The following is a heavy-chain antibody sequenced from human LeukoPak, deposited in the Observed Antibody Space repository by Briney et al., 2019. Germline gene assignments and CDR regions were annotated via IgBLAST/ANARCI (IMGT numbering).Heavy chain of an antibody. V-gene: IGHV3-23*01. D-gene: IGHD6-25*01. Sequence: GGSLRLSCAPSGFTFSSYAMSWVRQAPGKGLEWVSAISGSGGSTYYADSVKGRFTISRDNSKNTLFLQMNSLRAEDTAVYYCAKAVSVAADPNFFDYWGQGTLVTVSS. CDR1: GFTFSSYA. CDR2: ISGSGGST. CDR3: AKAVSVAADPNFFDY. J-gene: IGHJ4*02.